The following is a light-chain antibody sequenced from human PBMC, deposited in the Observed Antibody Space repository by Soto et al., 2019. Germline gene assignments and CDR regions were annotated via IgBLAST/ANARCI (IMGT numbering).Light chain of an antibody. CDR2: GAS. CDR3: QQYGSSPT. Sequence: EIVLTQSPGTLSLSPGERATLSCRASQSVSSSYLAWYQQKPGQAPRLLIYGASTRATGIPVRFSGSGSGTEFTLTISRLEPADSAVYYCQQYGSSPTFGGGTKVDIK. J-gene: IGKJ4*01. V-gene: IGKV3-20*01. CDR1: QSVSSSY.